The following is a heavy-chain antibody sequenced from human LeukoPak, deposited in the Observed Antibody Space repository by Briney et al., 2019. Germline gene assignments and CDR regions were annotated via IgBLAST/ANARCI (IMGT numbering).Heavy chain of an antibody. CDR2: IKQDGSEK. Sequence: PGGSLRLSCAASGFTFSSYWMSWVRQAPGKGLEWGANIKQDGSEKYYADSVKGRFTISRDNSKNTLYLQMNSLRAEDTAVYYCARDHGGYSYGVRGVDYWGQGTLVTVSS. V-gene: IGHV3-7*01. D-gene: IGHD5-18*01. J-gene: IGHJ4*02. CDR3: ARDHGGYSYGVRGVDY. CDR1: GFTFSSYW.